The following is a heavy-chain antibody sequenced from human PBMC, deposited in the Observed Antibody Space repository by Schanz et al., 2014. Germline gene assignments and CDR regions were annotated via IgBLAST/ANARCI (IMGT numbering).Heavy chain of an antibody. V-gene: IGHV1-46*01. CDR3: ARDRLECGAECYSVEVFEI. CDR1: GYTFTNFF. Sequence: QVHLVQSGAEVHKPGASLKISCKASGYTFTNFFLHWVRQAPGQGLEWMGMINPSGGSTTYAQKFQGRVTMTRDTSTSTVYMELSSLRSEDTAVYYCARDRLECGAECYSVEVFEIWGQGTLVIVSS. J-gene: IGHJ4*02. D-gene: IGHD2-21*01. CDR2: INPSGGST.